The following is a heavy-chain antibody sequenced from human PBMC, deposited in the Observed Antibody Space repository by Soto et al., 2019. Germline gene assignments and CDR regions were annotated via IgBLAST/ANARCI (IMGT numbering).Heavy chain of an antibody. V-gene: IGHV3-33*01. D-gene: IGHD3-16*02. J-gene: IGHJ6*02. CDR2: IWYDGSNK. Sequence: VAVIWYDGSNKYSADSVKGRFTISRDNSKNTLYLQMNSRRAEDTAVYYCARDLGGYVWGTYRSYGMDVWGQGTTVTVSS. CDR3: ARDLGGYVWGTYRSYGMDV.